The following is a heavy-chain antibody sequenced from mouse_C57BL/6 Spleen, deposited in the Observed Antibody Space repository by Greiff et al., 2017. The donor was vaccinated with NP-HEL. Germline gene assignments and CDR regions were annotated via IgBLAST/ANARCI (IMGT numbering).Heavy chain of an antibody. V-gene: IGHV1-69*01. Sequence: QVQLQQSGAELVMPGASVKLSCKASGYTFTSYWMHWVKQRPGQGLEWIGEIDPSDSYTNYNQKFKGKSTLTVDKSSSTAYMQLSSLTSEDSAVYYCARYYGNLWYFDVWGTGTTVTVSS. CDR2: IDPSDSYT. CDR3: ARYYGNLWYFDV. CDR1: GYTFTSYW. D-gene: IGHD2-1*01. J-gene: IGHJ1*03.